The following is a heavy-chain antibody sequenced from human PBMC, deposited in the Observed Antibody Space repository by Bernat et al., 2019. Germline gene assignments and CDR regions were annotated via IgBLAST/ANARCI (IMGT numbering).Heavy chain of an antibody. CDR1: GFAFNTNW. CDR3: AREGGAGYSFDY. J-gene: IGHJ4*02. V-gene: IGHV3-7*03. CDR2: INQDGSEK. Sequence: EVQLVESGGGLVQPGGSLRLSCAASGFAFNTNWMTWVRQAPGKGLEWVANINQDGSEKTYVNSVKGRFTIFRDNTKGSLFLQMNGLRAEDTAYYYCAREGGAGYSFDYWGQGALVTVSS. D-gene: IGHD3-16*01.